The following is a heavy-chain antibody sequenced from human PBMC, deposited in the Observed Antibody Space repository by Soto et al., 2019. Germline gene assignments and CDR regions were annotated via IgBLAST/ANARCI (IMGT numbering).Heavy chain of an antibody. Sequence: EVQLLESGGGLVQPGGSLRLSCAASGFTFSSYAMSWVRQAPGKGLEWVSAISGSGGSTYYADSVKGRFTISRDNSKNTLYLQMNSLRAEDTAVYYCAKEYYDFWSGSIGNFDYWGQGTLFTVSS. V-gene: IGHV3-23*01. CDR2: ISGSGGST. D-gene: IGHD3-3*01. CDR1: GFTFSSYA. CDR3: AKEYYDFWSGSIGNFDY. J-gene: IGHJ4*02.